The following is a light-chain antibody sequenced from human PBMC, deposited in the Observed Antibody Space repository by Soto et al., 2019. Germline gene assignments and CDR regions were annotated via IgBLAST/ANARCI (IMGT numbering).Light chain of an antibody. V-gene: IGKV1-9*01. J-gene: IGKJ4*01. CDR3: QQLNSYPLT. CDR2: AAS. Sequence: DIQMAQSPSTLSASVGDRVIITCRASQSISDYLAWYQQKPGKAPNLLIYAASTLQSWVPSRFSGSGSGTEFTLTISSLQPEDFATYYCQQLNSYPLTFGGGTKVDIK. CDR1: QSISDY.